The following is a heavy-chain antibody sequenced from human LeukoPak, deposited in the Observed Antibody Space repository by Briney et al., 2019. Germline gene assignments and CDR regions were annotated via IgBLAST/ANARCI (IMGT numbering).Heavy chain of an antibody. CDR2: ISNSGTTI. Sequence: GGSLRLSCAASGFTFSNYEMNWVRQAPGKGLEWVSYISNSGTTIYYTDSVKGRFTISRDNAQNSLYLQMNSLRAEDTAVYYCARAVAGTPIDYWGQGTLVTVSP. J-gene: IGHJ4*02. CDR1: GFTFSNYE. D-gene: IGHD6-19*01. V-gene: IGHV3-48*03. CDR3: ARAVAGTPIDY.